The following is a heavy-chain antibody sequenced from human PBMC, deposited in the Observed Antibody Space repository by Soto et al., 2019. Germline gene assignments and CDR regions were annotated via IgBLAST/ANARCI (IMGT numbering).Heavy chain of an antibody. J-gene: IGHJ3*02. CDR2: IFYSGST. V-gene: IGHV4-59*08. CDR3: ARWGSSKYYYDSSRTDAFDI. CDR1: GGSISSDY. D-gene: IGHD3-22*01. Sequence: PSETLSLTCTVSGGSISSDYWSWIRQPPGKGLEWIGYIFYSGSTNYNPSLKSRVTISVDTSKNHFSLKLSSVTAADTAVYYCARWGSSKYYYDSSRTDAFDIWGQGTMVTVSS.